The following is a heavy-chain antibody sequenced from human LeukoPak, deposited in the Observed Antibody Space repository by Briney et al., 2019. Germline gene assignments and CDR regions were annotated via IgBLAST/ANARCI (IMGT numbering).Heavy chain of an antibody. CDR1: GFTFSSYS. CDR2: ISSSSSTI. Sequence: GRSLRLSCAASGFTFSSYSMNWVRQAPGKGLEWVSYISSSSSTIYYADSVKGRFTISRDNAKNSLYLQMNSLRAEDTAVYYCARALKFDWFPSDYYYYGMDVWGQGTTVTVSS. J-gene: IGHJ6*02. D-gene: IGHD3-9*01. CDR3: ARALKFDWFPSDYYYYGMDV. V-gene: IGHV3-48*04.